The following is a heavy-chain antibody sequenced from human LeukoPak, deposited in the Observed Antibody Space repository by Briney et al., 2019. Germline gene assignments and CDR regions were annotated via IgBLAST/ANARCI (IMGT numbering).Heavy chain of an antibody. J-gene: IGHJ5*02. CDR3: ARDGGGYRFYNWFDP. CDR2: IYSGSST. V-gene: IGHV3-53*01. D-gene: IGHD5-12*01. CDR1: GFTVRTNY. Sequence: PGGSLRLSCAASGFTVRTNYMTWVRQAPGKGLEWVSVIYSGSSTYYADSVKGRFTISRDNAKNSLYLQMNSLRAEDTAVYYCARDGGGYRFYNWFDPWGQGTLVTVSS.